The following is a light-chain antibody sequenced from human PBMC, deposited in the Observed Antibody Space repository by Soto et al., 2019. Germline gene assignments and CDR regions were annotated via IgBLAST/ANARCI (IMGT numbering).Light chain of an antibody. V-gene: IGLV2-14*03. J-gene: IGLJ2*01. CDR3: SSYTTSSTRV. Sequence: QSVLTQPASMSGSPGQSITISCTGTSSDVGGYNYVSWYQQHPGKAPKLMIYDVSSRPSGVSNRFSGSKSGNTASLTISGLQAEDEADYYCSSYTTSSTRVFGGGTKLTVL. CDR2: DVS. CDR1: SSDVGGYNY.